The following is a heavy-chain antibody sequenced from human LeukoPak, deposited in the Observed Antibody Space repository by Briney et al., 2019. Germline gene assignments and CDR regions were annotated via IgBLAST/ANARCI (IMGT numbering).Heavy chain of an antibody. V-gene: IGHV1-2*02. CDR3: AGGRGITGTTKGFDY. Sequence: GASVKVSCKASGYTFTGYYMHWVRQAPGQGLEWMGWINPNSGGTNYAQKFQGRVTMTRDTSISTAYMELSRLRSDDTAVYYGAGGRGITGTTKGFDYWGQGTLVTVSS. CDR2: INPNSGGT. J-gene: IGHJ4*02. CDR1: GYTFTGYY. D-gene: IGHD1-20*01.